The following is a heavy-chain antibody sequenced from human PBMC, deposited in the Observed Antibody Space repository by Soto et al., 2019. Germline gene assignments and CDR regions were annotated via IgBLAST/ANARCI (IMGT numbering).Heavy chain of an antibody. D-gene: IGHD6-13*01. J-gene: IGHJ5*02. Sequence: SETLSLTCTVSGGSISSYYWSWIRQPPGKGLGWIGYIYYSGSTNYNPSLKSRVTISVDTSKNQFSLKLSSVTAADAAVYYCARQFAAIAAAGTLNWFDPWGQGTLVTVSS. CDR2: IYYSGST. CDR1: GGSISSYY. V-gene: IGHV4-59*08. CDR3: ARQFAAIAAAGTLNWFDP.